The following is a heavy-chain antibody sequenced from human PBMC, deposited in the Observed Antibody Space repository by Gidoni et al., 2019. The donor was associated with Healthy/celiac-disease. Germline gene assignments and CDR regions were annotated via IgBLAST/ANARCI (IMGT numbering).Heavy chain of an antibody. Sequence: QVQLQESGPGLVQPSETLSLTCPVSGGSISSYYWSWIRQPPGKGLEWIGYIYYSGSTNYNPSLKSRVTISVDTSKNQFSLKLSSVTAADTAVYYCARGLRGAAAGTIWFDPWGQGTLVTVSS. J-gene: IGHJ5*02. CDR2: IYYSGST. CDR3: ARGLRGAAAGTIWFDP. CDR1: GGSISSYY. V-gene: IGHV4-59*01. D-gene: IGHD6-13*01.